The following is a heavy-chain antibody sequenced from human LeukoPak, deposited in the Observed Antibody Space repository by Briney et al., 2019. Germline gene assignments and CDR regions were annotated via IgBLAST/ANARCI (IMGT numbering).Heavy chain of an antibody. Sequence: GGSLRLSXAASGFSFGSYWMSWVRQAPGKGLEWVANIKQDGSEKYYVDSVKGRFTISRDNAKNSLHLQMNSLRAEDTAVYYCAKYCGGDCDQGAFDIWGQGTMVTVSS. J-gene: IGHJ3*02. V-gene: IGHV3-7*01. CDR1: GFSFGSYW. CDR3: AKYCGGDCDQGAFDI. D-gene: IGHD2-21*01. CDR2: IKQDGSEK.